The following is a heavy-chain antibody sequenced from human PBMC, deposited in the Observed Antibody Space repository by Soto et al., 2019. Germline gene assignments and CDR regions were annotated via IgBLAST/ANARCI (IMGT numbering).Heavy chain of an antibody. CDR3: AKEVQQLALDY. Sequence: GGSLRLSCAASGLTFSSYGMHWVRQAPGKGLEWVAVISYDGSNKYYADSVKGRFTISRDNSKNTLYLQMNSLRAEDTAVYYCAKEVQQLALDYWGQGTLVTVSS. D-gene: IGHD6-13*01. CDR2: ISYDGSNK. V-gene: IGHV3-30*18. CDR1: GLTFSSYG. J-gene: IGHJ4*02.